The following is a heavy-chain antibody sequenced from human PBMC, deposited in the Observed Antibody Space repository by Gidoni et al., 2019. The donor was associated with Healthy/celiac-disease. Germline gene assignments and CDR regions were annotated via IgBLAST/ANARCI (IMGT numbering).Heavy chain of an antibody. CDR3: TREGRSFDY. CDR2: IRSKAYGGTT. CDR1: GFTFGGYA. V-gene: IGHV3-49*05. J-gene: IGHJ4*02. Sequence: EVQLVESGGGLVKPGRSLRVSCTASGFTFGGYAMSWFRQAPGKGLEWVGFIRSKAYGGTTEYAASVKGRFTISRDDSKSIAYLQMNSLKTEDTAVYYCTREGRSFDYWGQGTLVTVSS.